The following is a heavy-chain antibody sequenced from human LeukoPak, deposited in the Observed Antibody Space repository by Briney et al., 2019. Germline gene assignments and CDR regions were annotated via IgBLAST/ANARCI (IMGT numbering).Heavy chain of an antibody. CDR3: AKEGRNVAAADY. CDR2: ISNSGGTT. V-gene: IGHV3-23*01. CDR1: EFTFSNYA. J-gene: IGHJ4*02. Sequence: GGSLRLSCAASEFTFSNYAMSWVRQPPGKGLEWVSAISNSGGTTYYADSVKGRFTISRDNSKNTLYLQMNSLRAEDTAVYYCAKEGRNVAAADYWGQGTLVTVSS. D-gene: IGHD2-15*01.